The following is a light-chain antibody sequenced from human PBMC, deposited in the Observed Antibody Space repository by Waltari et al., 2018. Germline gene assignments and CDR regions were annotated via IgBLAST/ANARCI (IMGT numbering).Light chain of an antibody. CDR1: NIETKS. J-gene: IGLJ3*02. V-gene: IGLV3-21*04. CDR2: YDN. CDR3: QVWDDFFDSGV. Sequence: YVVTQPPSVSVTPGQTATLTCGGENIETKSVNWYQQKPGQAPFLVMFYDNDRPAGIPERFSGSNSGNTATLTINWVEAGDEADYHCQVWDDFFDSGVFGGGTRLSVL.